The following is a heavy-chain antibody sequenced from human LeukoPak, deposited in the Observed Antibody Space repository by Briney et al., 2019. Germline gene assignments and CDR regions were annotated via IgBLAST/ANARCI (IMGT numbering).Heavy chain of an antibody. Sequence: PSETLSLTCTVSGGSISSYYWSWIRQPPGKGLEWIGYIYYSGSTNYNPSLKSRVTISVDTSKNQFSLKLSSVTAADTAVYYCASDYGSGSYTDWGQGTLVTVSS. CDR1: GGSISSYY. V-gene: IGHV4-59*01. D-gene: IGHD3-10*01. CDR3: ASDYGSGSYTD. J-gene: IGHJ4*02. CDR2: IYYSGST.